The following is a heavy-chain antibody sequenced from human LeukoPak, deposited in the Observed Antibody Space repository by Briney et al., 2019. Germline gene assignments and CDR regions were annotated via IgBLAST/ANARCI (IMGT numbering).Heavy chain of an antibody. D-gene: IGHD6-13*01. CDR2: IIPILGIA. Sequence: PVASVKVSCKASGGTFSSYAISWVRQAPGQGLEWMGRIIPILGIANYAQKFQGRVTITADKSTSTAYMELSSLRSEDTAVYYCAIDSSSWPQDYWGQGTLVTVSS. CDR3: AIDSSSWPQDY. J-gene: IGHJ4*02. CDR1: GGTFSSYA. V-gene: IGHV1-69*04.